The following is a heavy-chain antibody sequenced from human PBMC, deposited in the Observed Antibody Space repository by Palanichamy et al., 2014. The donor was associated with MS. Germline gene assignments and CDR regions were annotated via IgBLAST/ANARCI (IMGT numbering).Heavy chain of an antibody. J-gene: IGHJ4*02. D-gene: IGHD3-22*01. CDR3: ARGGPELVYYYDSSVPFDY. CDR1: GFTFSSYG. V-gene: IGHV3-33*08. Sequence: VQPGRSLRLSCAASGFTFSSYGMHWVRQAPGKGLEWVAVIWYDGNNKYYADSVKGRFTISRDNSKNTLYLQMNSLRTEDTAVYYCARGGPELVYYYDSSVPFDYWGQGTLVTVSS. CDR2: IWYDGNNK.